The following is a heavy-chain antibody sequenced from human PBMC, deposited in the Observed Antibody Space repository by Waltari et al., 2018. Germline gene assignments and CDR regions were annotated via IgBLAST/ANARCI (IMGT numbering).Heavy chain of an antibody. CDR3: ARVEGTVSDFDI. Sequence: QVQLQESGPGLVKPSETLSLTCTVSGGSISSYYWSWIRQPPGKGLEWIGYIYYSGSTNSNPSLKSRVTISVDTSKNQCSLKLSSVTAADTAVYYCARVEGTVSDFDIWGQGTMVTVSS. CDR2: IYYSGST. D-gene: IGHD2-8*02. CDR1: GGSISSYY. V-gene: IGHV4-59*01. J-gene: IGHJ3*02.